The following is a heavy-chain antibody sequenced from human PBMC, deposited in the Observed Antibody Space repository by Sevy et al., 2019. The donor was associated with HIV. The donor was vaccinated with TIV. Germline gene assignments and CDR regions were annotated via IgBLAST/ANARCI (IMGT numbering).Heavy chain of an antibody. J-gene: IGHJ3*02. CDR3: ATSYIVVVPAANI. CDR1: GFTFSSYW. D-gene: IGHD2-2*01. Sequence: GSLRLSCAASGFTFSSYWMSWVRQAPGKGLEWVANIKQDGSEKYYVDSVKGRFTISRDNAKNSLYLQMNSLRAEDTAVYYCATSYIVVVPAANIWGQRTMVTVSS. CDR2: IKQDGSEK. V-gene: IGHV3-7*01.